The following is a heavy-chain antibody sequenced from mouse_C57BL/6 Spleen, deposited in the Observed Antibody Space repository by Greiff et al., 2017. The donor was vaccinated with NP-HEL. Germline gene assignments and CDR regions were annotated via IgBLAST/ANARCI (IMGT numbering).Heavy chain of an antibody. Sequence: EVQVVESEGGLVQPGSSMKLSCTASGFTFSDYYMAWVRQVPEKGLEWVANINYDGSSTYYLDSLKSRFIISRDNAKNILYLQLSSLKSEDTATYYCARDRDSEGAMDYWGQGTSVTVSS. CDR3: ARDRDSEGAMDY. CDR2: INYDGSST. V-gene: IGHV5-16*01. D-gene: IGHD2-12*01. CDR1: GFTFSDYY. J-gene: IGHJ4*01.